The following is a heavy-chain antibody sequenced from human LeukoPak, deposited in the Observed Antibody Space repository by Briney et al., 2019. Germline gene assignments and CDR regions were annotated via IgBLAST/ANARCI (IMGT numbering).Heavy chain of an antibody. CDR2: IKSKTDGGTT. J-gene: IGHJ3*02. D-gene: IGHD4-11*01. V-gene: IGHV3-15*01. Sequence: GGSLRLSCAASGFTFSNAWMSLVRQAPGKGLEWVGRIKSKTDGGTTDYAAPVKGRFTISRDDSKNTLYLQMNSLKTEDTAVYYCTTYSNLDAFDIWGQGTMVTVSS. CDR1: GFTFSNAW. CDR3: TTYSNLDAFDI.